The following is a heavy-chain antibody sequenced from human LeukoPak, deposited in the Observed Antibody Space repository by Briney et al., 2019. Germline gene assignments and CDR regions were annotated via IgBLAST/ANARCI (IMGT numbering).Heavy chain of an antibody. D-gene: IGHD4-17*01. CDR2: INHSGST. J-gene: IGHJ4*02. V-gene: IGHV4-34*01. CDR3: ARWVGWHGDYYFDY. CDR1: GGSFSGYY. Sequence: SETLSLTCAVYGGSFSGYYWSWIRQPPGKGLEWIGEINHSGSTNYNPSLKSRVTISVDTSKNQFSLKLSSVTAADTAVYYRARWVGWHGDYYFDYWGQGTLVPVSS.